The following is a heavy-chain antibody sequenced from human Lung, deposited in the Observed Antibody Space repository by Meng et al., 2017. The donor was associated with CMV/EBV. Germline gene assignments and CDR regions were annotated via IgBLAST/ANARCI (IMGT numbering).Heavy chain of an antibody. Sequence: QVQLVQSGAGGKKPGASVKVSCRALGYTFTSYYMHWVRQAPGQGLEWMGINNPSGGSTSYAQKFQGRVTMTRDTSTSTVYMELSSLRSEDTAVYYCARAGYCSSTSCYEDWFDPWGQGTLVTVSS. CDR3: ARAGYCSSTSCYEDWFDP. D-gene: IGHD2-2*01. J-gene: IGHJ5*02. V-gene: IGHV1-46*01. CDR2: NNPSGGST. CDR1: GYTFTSYY.